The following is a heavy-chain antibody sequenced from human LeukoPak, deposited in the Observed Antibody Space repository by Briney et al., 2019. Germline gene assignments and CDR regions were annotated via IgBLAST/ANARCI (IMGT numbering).Heavy chain of an antibody. Sequence: SETLSLTCTVTGGSITSGSYYWSWIRQPAGKGLEWIGHIYTSGSTNYNPSLKSRVTISLDASKNQFSLKLSSVTAADTAVYYCARWGVAAFDAFDIWGQGTMVTVSS. CDR1: GGSITSGSYY. V-gene: IGHV4-61*09. J-gene: IGHJ3*02. CDR2: IYTSGST. CDR3: ARWGVAAFDAFDI. D-gene: IGHD2-15*01.